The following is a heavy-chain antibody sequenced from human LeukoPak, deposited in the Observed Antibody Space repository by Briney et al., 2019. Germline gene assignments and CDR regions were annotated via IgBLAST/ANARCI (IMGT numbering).Heavy chain of an antibody. D-gene: IGHD3-22*01. CDR1: GFTFSSYS. V-gene: IGHV3-21*04. CDR3: AKEKALVVITYFDY. Sequence: GGSLRLSCAASGFTFSSYSMNWVRQAPGKGLEWVSSISSSTSYADSVKGRFTISRDNSKNTLYLQVNSLRAEDTAVYYCAKEKALVVITYFDYWGQGTLVTVSS. J-gene: IGHJ4*02. CDR2: ISSSTS.